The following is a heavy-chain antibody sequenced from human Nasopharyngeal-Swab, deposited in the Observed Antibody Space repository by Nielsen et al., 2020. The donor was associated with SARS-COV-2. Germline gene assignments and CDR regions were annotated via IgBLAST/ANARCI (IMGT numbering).Heavy chain of an antibody. J-gene: IGHJ4*02. CDR1: GFTFSRYG. Sequence: GGSLRLSCAASGFTFSRYGMHWVRQAPGKGLEWVAVISFDGGHKYFAESVKGRFTISRDNSKNTLYLQMNSLTAEDTAVYYCARERGGGYGDYWGQGTLVTVSS. CDR2: ISFDGGHK. D-gene: IGHD5-12*01. V-gene: IGHV3-30*03. CDR3: ARERGGGYGDY.